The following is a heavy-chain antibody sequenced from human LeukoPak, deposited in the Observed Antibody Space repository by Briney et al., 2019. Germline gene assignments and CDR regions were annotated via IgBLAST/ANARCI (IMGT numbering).Heavy chain of an antibody. CDR2: IYYSGST. J-gene: IGHJ5*02. CDR3: ARVPAATRGAWWFDP. V-gene: IGHV4-59*01. Sequence: KPSETLSLTCTVSGGSISSYYWSWIRQPPGKGLEWIGYIYYSGSTNYNPSLKGRVTISVDTSKNQFSLKLSSVTAADTAVYYCARVPAATRGAWWFDPWGQGTLVTVSS. CDR1: GGSISSYY. D-gene: IGHD2-2*01.